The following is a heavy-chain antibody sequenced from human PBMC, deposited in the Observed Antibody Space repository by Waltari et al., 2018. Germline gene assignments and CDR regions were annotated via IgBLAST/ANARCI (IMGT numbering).Heavy chain of an antibody. Sequence: QLQMQESGPRLVKPSETLSLTCTVSGSSISSVNYYWGYIRQPPGKGLEWIGIINYSGTTYYNQSLKSRVIISADTSKNQFALQLSPVTAADTAVYYCARFSQVTASSLLDFWGQGTLVTVSS. CDR2: INYSGTT. CDR1: GSSISSVNYY. CDR3: ARFSQVTASSLLDF. D-gene: IGHD2-21*02. J-gene: IGHJ4*02. V-gene: IGHV4-39*01.